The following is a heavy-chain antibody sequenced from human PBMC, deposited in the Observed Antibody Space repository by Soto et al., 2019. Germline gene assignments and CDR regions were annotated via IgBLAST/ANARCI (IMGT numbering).Heavy chain of an antibody. J-gene: IGHJ1*01. CDR3: ARHELFRGSGYDFLKDAEYFQH. Sequence: SETLSLTCTVSGGSISSSSYYWGWIRQPPGKGLEWIGSIYYSGSTYYNPSLKSRVSISVDTSKNQYSLKLSPVTAADTAVYYCARHELFRGSGYDFLKDAEYFQHWGQGTLVTVSS. D-gene: IGHD5-12*01. V-gene: IGHV4-39*01. CDR2: IYYSGST. CDR1: GGSISSSSYY.